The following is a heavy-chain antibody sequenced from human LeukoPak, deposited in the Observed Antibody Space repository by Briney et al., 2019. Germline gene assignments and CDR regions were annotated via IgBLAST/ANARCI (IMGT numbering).Heavy chain of an antibody. Sequence: GESLKISCKGSGYNFPTYWIGWVRQMPGKGLEWMGIIYPGDSDTRYSPSFQGQVAISADKSITTAYLQWSSLKASDTAMYYCARLPLANWGQGAFDIWGQGTMVTVSS. CDR2: IYPGDSDT. CDR3: ARLPLANWGQGAFDI. V-gene: IGHV5-51*01. CDR1: GYNFPTYW. J-gene: IGHJ3*02. D-gene: IGHD7-27*01.